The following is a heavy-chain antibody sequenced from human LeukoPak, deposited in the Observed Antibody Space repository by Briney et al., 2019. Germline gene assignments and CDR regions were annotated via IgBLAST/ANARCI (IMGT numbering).Heavy chain of an antibody. V-gene: IGHV4-4*07. CDR2: IYTSGST. J-gene: IGHJ4*02. CDR3: ARESIAARPYYFDY. CDR1: GGSISSYY. Sequence: SETLSLTCTVSGGSISSYYWSWIRQPAGKGPEWIGRIYTSGSTNYNPSLKSRVTMSVDTSKNQFSLKLSSVTAADTAVYYCARESIAARPYYFDYWGQGTLVTVSS. D-gene: IGHD6-6*01.